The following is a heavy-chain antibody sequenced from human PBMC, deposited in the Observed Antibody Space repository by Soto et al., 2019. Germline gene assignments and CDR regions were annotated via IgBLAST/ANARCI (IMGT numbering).Heavy chain of an antibody. CDR2: ISSTTNYI. V-gene: IGHV3-21*06. J-gene: IGHJ4*02. CDR3: ARESEDLTSNFDY. CDR1: GFTFTRYS. Sequence: PGGSLRLSCSASGFTFTRYSMNWVRQAPGKGLEWVSSISSTTNYIYYGDSMKGRFTISRDNAKNSLYLEMNSLRAEDTAVYYCARESEDLTSNFDYWGQGTLVTVSS.